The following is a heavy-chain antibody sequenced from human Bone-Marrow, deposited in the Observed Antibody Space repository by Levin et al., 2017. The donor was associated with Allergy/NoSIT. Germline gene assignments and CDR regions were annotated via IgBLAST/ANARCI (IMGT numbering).Heavy chain of an antibody. Sequence: WGSLRLSCAASESTFSNYWIHCFRQAPGKGLVLVSRIKTDVSETNSADSVQGLFTISRDNAKNTLYLKMNSLRAEDTAVYYCTRDRLLGSGSQDYWGQGTLVTVSS. V-gene: IGHV3-74*01. CDR3: TRDRLLGSGSQDY. D-gene: IGHD3-10*01. CDR2: IKTDVSET. CDR1: ESTFSNYW. J-gene: IGHJ4*02.